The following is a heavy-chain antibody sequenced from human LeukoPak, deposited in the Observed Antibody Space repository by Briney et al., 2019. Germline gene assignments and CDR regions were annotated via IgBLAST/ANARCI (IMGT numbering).Heavy chain of an antibody. D-gene: IGHD2-2*02. J-gene: IGHJ5*02. CDR1: GGSFSGYY. Sequence: SETLSLTCAVYGGSFSGYYWSWIRQPPGKGLEWIGEINHSGSTNYNPSLKSRVTISVDTSKNQFSLKLSSVTAADTAVYYCARAGNIVVVPAAIKGWFDPWGQGTLVTVSS. CDR2: INHSGST. CDR3: ARAGNIVVVPAAIKGWFDP. V-gene: IGHV4-34*01.